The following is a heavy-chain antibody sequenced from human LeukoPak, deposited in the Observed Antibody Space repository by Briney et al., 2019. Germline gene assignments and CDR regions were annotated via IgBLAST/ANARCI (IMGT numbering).Heavy chain of an antibody. CDR3: ARTQYSSGRLGAFDI. V-gene: IGHV5-51*06. D-gene: IGHD6-19*01. CDR2: IYPGDSDT. Sequence: GESLKISCKGSGYSFTSYWIGWVRQMPGKGLEWMGIIYPGDSDTRYSPSFQGQVTTSADKSISTAYLQWSSLKASDTAMYYCARTQYSSGRLGAFDIWGQGTMVTVS. J-gene: IGHJ3*02. CDR1: GYSFTSYW.